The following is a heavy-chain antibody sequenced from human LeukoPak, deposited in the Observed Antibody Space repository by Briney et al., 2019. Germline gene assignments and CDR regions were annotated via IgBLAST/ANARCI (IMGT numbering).Heavy chain of an antibody. CDR3: ALEVYYSDNSAFDY. D-gene: IGHD4-11*01. Sequence: ASVKVSCKASGYTFTDYYIHWVRQAPGQGLEWMGWMDPKSGETNHAQRFQGRVIMTRDTSITTAYMELSRLRSDDTTVYYCALEVYYSDNSAFDYWGQGTLVTVSS. V-gene: IGHV1-2*02. J-gene: IGHJ4*01. CDR1: GYTFTDYY. CDR2: MDPKSGET.